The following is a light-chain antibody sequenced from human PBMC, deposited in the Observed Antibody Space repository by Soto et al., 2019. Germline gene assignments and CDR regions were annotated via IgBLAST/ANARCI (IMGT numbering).Light chain of an antibody. J-gene: IGLJ2*01. Sequence: QAVVTQPPSVSAAPGQKVTISCSGSSSNIENNYVSWYQQLPGTAPKLLIYDNNKRPSEIPDRFSGSKSGTSATLGITGLQTGVEADYHCGTWDSSLNGVVFGGGTKLTVL. CDR2: DNN. CDR3: GTWDSSLNGVV. CDR1: SSNIENNY. V-gene: IGLV1-51*01.